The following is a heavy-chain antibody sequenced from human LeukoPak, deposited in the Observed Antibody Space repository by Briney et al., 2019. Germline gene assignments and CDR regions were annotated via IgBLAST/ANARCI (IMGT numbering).Heavy chain of an antibody. V-gene: IGHV4-61*02. D-gene: IGHD2-15*01. CDR1: GGSISSGSYY. Sequence: KPSQTLSLTCTVSGGSISSGSYYWSWIRQPAGKGLEWIGRIYTSGSTNYNPSLKSRVTISVDTSKNQFSLKLSSVTAADTAVYYRARVDLRYCSGGSCPFDYWGQGTLVTVSS. CDR2: IYTSGST. J-gene: IGHJ4*02. CDR3: ARVDLRYCSGGSCPFDY.